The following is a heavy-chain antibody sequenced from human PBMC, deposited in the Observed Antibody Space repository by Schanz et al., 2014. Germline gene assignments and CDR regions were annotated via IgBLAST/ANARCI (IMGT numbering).Heavy chain of an antibody. J-gene: IGHJ6*02. D-gene: IGHD3-16*01. CDR2: ITPSVGIA. Sequence: QVQVIQSGPEVKKPGASVKVSCKASGYTFPSYGISWVRQAPGQGLEWMGRITPSVGIANYAQKFLGRVTITADKSTSTAYMELKSLRSADTAVYYCATIGVNDYWRFGLDLWGQGTTVTVSS. V-gene: IGHV1-69*09. CDR3: ATIGVNDYWRFGLDL. CDR1: GYTFPSYG.